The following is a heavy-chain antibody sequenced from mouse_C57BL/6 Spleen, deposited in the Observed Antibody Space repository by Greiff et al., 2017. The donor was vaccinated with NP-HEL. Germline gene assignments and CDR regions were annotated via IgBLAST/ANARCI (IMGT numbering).Heavy chain of an antibody. Sequence: QVQLQQSGAELVMPGASVKLSCKASGYTFTSYWMHWVKQRPGQGLEWIGEIDPSDSYTNYNQKFKGKSTLTVDKSSSTAYMQLSSLTSEDSAVYYWARSMVGREYFDYWGQGTTLTVSS. CDR3: ARSMVGREYFDY. CDR2: IDPSDSYT. J-gene: IGHJ2*01. V-gene: IGHV1-69*01. CDR1: GYTFTSYW. D-gene: IGHD1-1*02.